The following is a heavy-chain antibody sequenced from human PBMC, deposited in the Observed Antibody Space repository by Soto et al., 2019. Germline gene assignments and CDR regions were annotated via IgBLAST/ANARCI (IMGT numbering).Heavy chain of an antibody. CDR2: VDHRGST. J-gene: IGHJ6*02. Sequence: LSLTCVVSGESFSGYYWSWIRQTPGMGLEWIGEVDHRGSTTYNPSLKNRASISIDSSKNLFSLELTSVTAADTALYFCARYEYGNSLYGVDVCGQGTSVTVYS. D-gene: IGHD1-7*01. CDR1: GESFSGYY. V-gene: IGHV4-34*01. CDR3: ARYEYGNSLYGVDV.